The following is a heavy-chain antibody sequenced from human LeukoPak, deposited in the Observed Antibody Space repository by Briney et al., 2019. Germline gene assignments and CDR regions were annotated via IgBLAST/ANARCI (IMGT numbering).Heavy chain of an antibody. CDR2: ISGSGGST. Sequence: GGSLRLSCAASGFTFSSYAMSWVRQAPGKGLEWVSAISGSGGSTYYADSVKGRFTISRDNSKNTLYLQMNSLRAGDTAVYYCAKSSPQYFDWLLYFDYWGQGTLVTVSS. D-gene: IGHD3-9*01. J-gene: IGHJ4*02. V-gene: IGHV3-23*01. CDR3: AKSSPQYFDWLLYFDY. CDR1: GFTFSSYA.